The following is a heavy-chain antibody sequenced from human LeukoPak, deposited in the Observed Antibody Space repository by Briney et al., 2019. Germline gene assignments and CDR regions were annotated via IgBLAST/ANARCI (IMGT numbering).Heavy chain of an antibody. CDR3: AKDLRYDSSGYPTHYYYYGMDV. Sequence: GRSLRLSCAASGFTFSSYGMHWVRQVPGKGLEWVAVISYDGSNKYYADSVKGRFTISRDNSKNTLYLQMNSLRAEDTAVYYCAKDLRYDSSGYPTHYYYYGMDVWGQGTTVTVSS. CDR1: GFTFSSYG. CDR2: ISYDGSNK. V-gene: IGHV3-30*18. D-gene: IGHD3-22*01. J-gene: IGHJ6*02.